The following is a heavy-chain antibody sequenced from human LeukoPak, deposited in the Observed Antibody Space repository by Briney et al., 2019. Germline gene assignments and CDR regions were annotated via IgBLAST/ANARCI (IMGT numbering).Heavy chain of an antibody. CDR2: INWIGGST. Sequence: GGSLRLSCAASGFIFDDYGMSWVRQTPGKGLGGVSGINWIGGSTGDADSVKGRFTISRDNAKTSLYLHMNSLRAEDTALYFCARDLGYKDYVSAFDIWGQGTMVTVSS. J-gene: IGHJ3*02. V-gene: IGHV3-20*04. CDR3: ARDLGYKDYVSAFDI. D-gene: IGHD5-24*01. CDR1: GFIFDDYG.